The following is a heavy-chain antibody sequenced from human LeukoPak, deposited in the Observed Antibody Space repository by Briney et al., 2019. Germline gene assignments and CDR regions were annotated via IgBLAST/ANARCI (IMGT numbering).Heavy chain of an antibody. Sequence: GGSLRLSCAASGFTFSSYAMSWVRQAPGKGLEWVSAISGNGGSTYYADSVKGRFTISRDNSKNTLYLQMNSLRAEDTAVYYCAKVSREGFGEYYFDYWGQGTLVTVSS. V-gene: IGHV3-23*01. J-gene: IGHJ4*02. D-gene: IGHD3-10*01. CDR2: ISGNGGST. CDR3: AKVSREGFGEYYFDY. CDR1: GFTFSSYA.